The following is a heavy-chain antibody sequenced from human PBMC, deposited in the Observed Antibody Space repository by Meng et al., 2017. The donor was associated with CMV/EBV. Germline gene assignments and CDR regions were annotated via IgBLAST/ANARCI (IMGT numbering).Heavy chain of an antibody. CDR1: GYTFTGYY. CDR3: ARAQSGFWSGYSDFDY. J-gene: IGHJ4*02. CDR2: INPNSGGT. D-gene: IGHD3-3*01. V-gene: IGHV1-2*02. Sequence: ASVKVSCKASGYTFTGYYMHWVRQAPGQGLEWMGWINPNSGGTNYAQKFQGRVTMTRDTSISTAYMGLSRLRSDDTAVYYCARAQSGFWSGYSDFDYWGQGTLVTVSS.